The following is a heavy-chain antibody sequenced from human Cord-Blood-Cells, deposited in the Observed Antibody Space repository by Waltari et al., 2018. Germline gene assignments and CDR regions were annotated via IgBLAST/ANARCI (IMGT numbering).Heavy chain of an antibody. J-gene: IGHJ3*02. Sequence: QLQLQESDPGLVKPPETPSLTCTASGGSISSSSSPCGWLRHPPGKGLEWIGSIYYSGRTYYNPSLKSRVTISVDTSKNQFSLKLSSVTAADTAVYYCASWWSYYAFDIWGQGTMVTVSS. CDR3: ASWWSYYAFDI. CDR1: GGSISSSSSP. D-gene: IGHD1-26*01. V-gene: IGHV4-39*01. CDR2: IYYSGRT.